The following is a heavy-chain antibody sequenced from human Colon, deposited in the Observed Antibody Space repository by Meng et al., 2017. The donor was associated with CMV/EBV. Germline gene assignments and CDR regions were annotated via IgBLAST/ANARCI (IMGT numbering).Heavy chain of an antibody. CDR3: ARERLFGHTFDI. V-gene: IGHV1-18*01. CDR1: GYTFTIFG. CDR2: ISGDKEKT. Sequence: ASVKVSCKASGYTFTIFGISWVRQAPGQGPEWMGWISGDKEKTSYAQKFQGRVTVTKDTSTTTVYMELRSLRPDDTAGYYCARERLFGHTFDIWGQGTMVTVSS. D-gene: IGHD3-3*01. J-gene: IGHJ3*02.